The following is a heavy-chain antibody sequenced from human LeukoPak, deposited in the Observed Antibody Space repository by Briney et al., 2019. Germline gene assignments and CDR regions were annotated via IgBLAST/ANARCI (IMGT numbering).Heavy chain of an antibody. CDR2: VYYSGST. J-gene: IGHJ2*01. CDR3: ARRNRYFYDSTAHWYFDL. Sequence: PSETLSLTCTVSGGYISSSSYYWAWIRQPPGKGLEWIGSVYYSGSTYYNPSLKSRVTISVDTSKNQFSLKLTSVTAADTAVYYCARRNRYFYDSTAHWYFDLWGRGTLVTVSS. D-gene: IGHD3-22*01. CDR1: GGYISSSSYY. V-gene: IGHV4-39*01.